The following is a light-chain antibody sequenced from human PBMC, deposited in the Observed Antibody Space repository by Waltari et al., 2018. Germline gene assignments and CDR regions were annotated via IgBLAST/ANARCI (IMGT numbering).Light chain of an antibody. J-gene: IGKJ4*01. CDR1: QNIGGAY. Sequence: EIVLTQSPATLSLSPGERATLSCGASQNIGGAYLAWYQQKPGLAPRLLIYDTAIRAAGVPDRFSGSGSWTDFTLTIIRLDPEDFALYFCQQYANSPLTLGGGTKVEF. CDR3: QQYANSPLT. CDR2: DTA. V-gene: IGKV3D-20*01.